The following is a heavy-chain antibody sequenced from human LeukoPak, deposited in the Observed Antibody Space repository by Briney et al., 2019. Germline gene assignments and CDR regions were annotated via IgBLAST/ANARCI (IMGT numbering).Heavy chain of an antibody. J-gene: IGHJ4*02. V-gene: IGHV3-53*01. CDR1: GFTVITND. CDR2: LYSDGNT. CDR3: ARGVEPLAANTLAY. D-gene: IGHD1-14*01. Sequence: PGGSLRLSCAASGFTVITNDMTWVRQAPGKGLEWASVLYSDGNTKYADSVQGRFTISRDNSKNTLYLEMNSLRPDDTAVYYCARGVEPLAANTLAYWGQGTLVTVSS.